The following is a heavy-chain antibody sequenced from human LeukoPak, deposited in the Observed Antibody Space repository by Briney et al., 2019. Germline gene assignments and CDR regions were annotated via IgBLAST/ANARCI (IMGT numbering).Heavy chain of an antibody. V-gene: IGHV3-74*03. Sequence: GGSLRLSCAASGFTFRSYWMHWVRQAPGKGLVWVSRINIDGSSGTYADSVEGRFTISRDNAKNTVYLQMNSLRAEDTAVYYCARASTMVRGTGEAFDIWGQGTMVTVSS. D-gene: IGHD3-10*01. J-gene: IGHJ3*02. CDR3: ARASTMVRGTGEAFDI. CDR1: GFTFRSYW. CDR2: INIDGSSG.